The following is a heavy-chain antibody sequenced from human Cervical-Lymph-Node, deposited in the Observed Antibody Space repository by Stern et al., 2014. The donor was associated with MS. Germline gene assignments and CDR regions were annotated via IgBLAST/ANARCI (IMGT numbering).Heavy chain of an antibody. J-gene: IGHJ4*02. CDR3: ARAAGILDF. Sequence: QVHLVQSGNEVKKPGASVKVSCEASGYTFTSYGISWVRQAPGQGLEWMGWISAYNGNTNYEQKFQDRVTMTTDTSTSTVYMELRNLRSDDAALYYCARAAGILDFWGQGTLVTVSS. CDR2: ISAYNGNT. CDR1: GYTFTSYG. D-gene: IGHD1-1*01. V-gene: IGHV1-18*01.